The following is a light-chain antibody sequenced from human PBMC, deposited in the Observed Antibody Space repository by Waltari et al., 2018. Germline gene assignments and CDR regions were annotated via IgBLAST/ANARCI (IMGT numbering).Light chain of an antibody. CDR2: DTS. J-gene: IGKJ4*01. CDR1: QSITNY. CDR3: QQRRDWPLT. V-gene: IGKV3-11*01. Sequence: DIVLTQSPAILSLSPGERASLPCRASQSITNYLAWYQQKPGQAHRLLIYDTSNRATGIPARFSGSGFGTDFTLTISSLEPEDFAVYYCQQRRDWPLTFGGGTKVEIK.